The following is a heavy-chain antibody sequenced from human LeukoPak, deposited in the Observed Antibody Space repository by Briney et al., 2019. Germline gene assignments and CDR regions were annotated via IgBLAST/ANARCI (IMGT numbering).Heavy chain of an antibody. Sequence: ASVKVSCKASGYTFTSYAMHWVRQAPGQRLEWMGWINAGNGNTKYSQKFQGRVTITRDTSASTAYMELSSLRSEDTAVYYCARGYSSSWYGGFDYWGQGTLVTVSS. V-gene: IGHV1-3*01. CDR3: ARGYSSSWYGGFDY. CDR2: INAGNGNT. CDR1: GYTFTSYA. D-gene: IGHD6-13*01. J-gene: IGHJ4*02.